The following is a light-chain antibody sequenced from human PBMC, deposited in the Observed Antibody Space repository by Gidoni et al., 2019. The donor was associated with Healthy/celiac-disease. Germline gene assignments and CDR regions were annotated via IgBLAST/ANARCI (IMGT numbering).Light chain of an antibody. CDR2: DAS. J-gene: IGKJ2*01. CDR1: QSVSSY. CDR3: QQRSNWPPRYT. V-gene: IGKV3-11*01. Sequence: EIVLTQSPATLSLSPGERATLSCRASQSVSSYLAWYQQKPDQAPRLLSYDASNRATGIPARCSGSGSGTDFTLTISSLEPEDFAVYYCQQRSNWPPRYTFGQGTKLEIK.